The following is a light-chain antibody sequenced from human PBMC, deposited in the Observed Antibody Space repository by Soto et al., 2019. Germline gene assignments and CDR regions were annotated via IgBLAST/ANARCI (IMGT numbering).Light chain of an antibody. Sequence: QPVLTQSPSISASLGASVNLTCTLSSGHTSYAIAWHQQQPKKGPRFLMKLNSDGSHNRGDGIPDRFSGSSSGAERFLTVSSLQSEDEADYYCQTWGTGIQVFGGGTKVTVL. J-gene: IGLJ3*02. V-gene: IGLV4-69*01. CDR2: LNSDGSH. CDR1: SGHTSYA. CDR3: QTWGTGIQV.